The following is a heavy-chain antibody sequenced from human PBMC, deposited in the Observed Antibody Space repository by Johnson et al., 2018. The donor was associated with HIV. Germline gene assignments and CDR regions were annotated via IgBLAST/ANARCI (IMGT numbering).Heavy chain of an antibody. CDR1: GFTFDDYA. V-gene: IGHV3-66*01. CDR3: ARGYILTGYSGVFDM. D-gene: IGHD3-9*01. CDR2: IYSGGST. Sequence: VQLVESGGGLVKPGGSLRLSCAASGFTFDDYAMHWVRQAPGKGLDWVTVIYSGGSTHYADSVKGRFTISRDNSKNTVYLQMNSLRAEDTAVYYCARGYILTGYSGVFDMWGQGTMVTVSS. J-gene: IGHJ3*02.